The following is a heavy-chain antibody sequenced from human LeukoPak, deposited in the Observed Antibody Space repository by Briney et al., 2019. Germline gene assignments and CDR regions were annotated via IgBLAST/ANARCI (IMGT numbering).Heavy chain of an antibody. J-gene: IGHJ3*02. CDR2: IKQDGSEK. Sequence: GGSLRLSCAASGFTFSSYWMSWVRQAPGKGLEWVANIKQDGSEKYYVDSVKGRFTISRHNAKNSLYLQMNSLRAEDTAVYYCARDYDVDIYYDSSGYRGDAFDIWGPGTMVTVSS. CDR3: ARDYDVDIYYDSSGYRGDAFDI. V-gene: IGHV3-7*01. CDR1: GFTFSSYW. D-gene: IGHD3-22*01.